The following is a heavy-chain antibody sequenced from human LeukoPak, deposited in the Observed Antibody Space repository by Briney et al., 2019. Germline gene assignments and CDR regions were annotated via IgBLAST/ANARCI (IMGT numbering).Heavy chain of an antibody. V-gene: IGHV1-18*01. CDR3: ARDGGYCSGGSCYRGIAFDI. Sequence: ASVKVSCKASGYTFTSYGIRWVRQAPGQGLEWMGWISAYNGNTNYAQKLQGRVTMTTDTSTSTAYMELRSLRSDDTAVYYCARDGGYCSGGSCYRGIAFDIWGQGTMVTVSS. CDR1: GYTFTSYG. D-gene: IGHD2-15*01. CDR2: ISAYNGNT. J-gene: IGHJ3*02.